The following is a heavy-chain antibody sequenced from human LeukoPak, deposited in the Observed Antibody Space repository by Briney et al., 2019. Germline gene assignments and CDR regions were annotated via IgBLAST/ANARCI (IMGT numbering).Heavy chain of an antibody. D-gene: IGHD2-15*01. Sequence: GGSLRVSCAASGFTFSSYEMNWVRQAPGQGLEWVAYISSTGNTVHYAGSVKGRFTISRDNAKNSLYLQMNRLRAEDTAVYYCTKETPQMDVWGKGTTVTVSS. J-gene: IGHJ6*04. V-gene: IGHV3-48*03. CDR3: TKETPQMDV. CDR1: GFTFSSYE. CDR2: ISSTGNTV.